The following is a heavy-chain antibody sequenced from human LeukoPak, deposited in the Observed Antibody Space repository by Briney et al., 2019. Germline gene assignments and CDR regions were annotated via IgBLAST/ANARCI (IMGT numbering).Heavy chain of an antibody. V-gene: IGHV1-69*13. CDR1: GGTFSSYA. Sequence: ASVKVSCKASGGTFSSYAISWVRQAPGQGLEWMGRIIPIFGTANYAQKFQGRVTITADESTSTAYMELSSLRSEDTAVYYCARDQRPSSSFDYWGQGTLVTVSS. CDR3: ARDQRPSSSFDY. D-gene: IGHD2-2*01. J-gene: IGHJ4*02. CDR2: IIPIFGTA.